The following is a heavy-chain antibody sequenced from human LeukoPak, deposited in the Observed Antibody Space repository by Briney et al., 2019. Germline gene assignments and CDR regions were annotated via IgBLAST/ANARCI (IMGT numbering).Heavy chain of an antibody. Sequence: PSETLSLTCTVSGGSVSSGSDYWSWIRPPPGKGLEWVGHISYSGSTNYNPSLKSRVTISLDTSKNQLSLKLSSATTADTAVYYCARGQAALWFGELWGQGTLVTVSS. D-gene: IGHD3-10*01. CDR3: ARGQAALWFGEL. J-gene: IGHJ4*02. V-gene: IGHV4-61*01. CDR2: ISYSGST. CDR1: GGSVSSGSDY.